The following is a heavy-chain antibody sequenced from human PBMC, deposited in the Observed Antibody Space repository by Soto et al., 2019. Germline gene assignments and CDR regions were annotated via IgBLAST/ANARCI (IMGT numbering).Heavy chain of an antibody. CDR1: GFTFSSYW. V-gene: IGHV3-7*01. CDR2: IKQDGSEK. J-gene: IGHJ4*02. CDR3: VRDSQYSSSLGFDY. Sequence: GGSLRLSCAASGFTFSSYWMTWVRQAPGKGLEWVANIKQDGSEKYYVDSVKGRFTTSRDNAKNSLYLQMSSLRVEDTAVYYCVRDSQYSSSLGFDYWGQGTLVTVSS. D-gene: IGHD6-6*01.